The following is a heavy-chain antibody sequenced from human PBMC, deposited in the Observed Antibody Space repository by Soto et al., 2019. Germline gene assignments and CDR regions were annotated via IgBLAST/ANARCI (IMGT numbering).Heavy chain of an antibody. CDR3: ARDQGGKDY. J-gene: IGHJ4*02. D-gene: IGHD3-16*01. Sequence: GGSLRLSCVASGFSFSSNWMSWVRQAPGKGLEWVANINPDGSDKYYVDSVKGRFAISRDNAKNLLNLQMDSLRVEDTAMYYCARDQGGKDYWGQGTLVTVSS. CDR2: INPDGSDK. V-gene: IGHV3-7*05. CDR1: GFSFSSNW.